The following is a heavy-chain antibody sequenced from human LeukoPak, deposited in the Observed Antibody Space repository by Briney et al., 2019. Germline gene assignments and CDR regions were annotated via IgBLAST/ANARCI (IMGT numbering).Heavy chain of an antibody. CDR1: GFTFSSYN. V-gene: IGHV3-15*01. D-gene: IGHD6-19*01. Sequence: SGGSLRLSCAASGFTFSSYNMNWVRQVPGKGLEWVGRIKSKTDGGTTDYAAPVKGRFTISRDDSKNTLYLQMNSLKTEDTAVYYCTTDSVVAGPLNHDYWGQGTLVTVSS. CDR2: IKSKTDGGTT. CDR3: TTDSVVAGPLNHDY. J-gene: IGHJ4*02.